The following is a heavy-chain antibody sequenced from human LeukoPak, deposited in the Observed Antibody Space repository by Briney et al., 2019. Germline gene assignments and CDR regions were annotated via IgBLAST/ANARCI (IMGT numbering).Heavy chain of an antibody. CDR1: GGTFSSYA. J-gene: IGHJ3*02. CDR2: IIRIFDTA. Sequence: GASVKVSSKASGGTFSSYAISWVRQAPGQGLEWMGGIIRIFDTANYAQKLQGRVTITADKSTSTAYIALSSLRSEDTGVYYCATYYYESSGYYYMDYAFDIWVQGAMVTVSS. CDR3: ATYYYESSGYYYMDYAFDI. D-gene: IGHD3-22*01. V-gene: IGHV1-69*06.